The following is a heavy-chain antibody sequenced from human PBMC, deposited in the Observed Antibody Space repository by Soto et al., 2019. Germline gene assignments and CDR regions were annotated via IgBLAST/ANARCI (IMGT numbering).Heavy chain of an antibody. Sequence: LRLSCAASGFTFSSYSMNWVRQAPGKGLEWVSSISSSSSYIYYADSVKGRFTISRDNAKNSLYLQMNSLRAEDTAVYYCAKKEGSGSWNPLYSDYWGQGNLVTVS. V-gene: IGHV3-21*01. J-gene: IGHJ4*02. D-gene: IGHD1-26*01. CDR3: AKKEGSGSWNPLYSDY. CDR2: ISSSSSYI. CDR1: GFTFSSYS.